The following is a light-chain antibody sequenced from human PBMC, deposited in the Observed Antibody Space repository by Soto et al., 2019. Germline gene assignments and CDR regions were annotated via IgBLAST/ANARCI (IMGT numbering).Light chain of an antibody. V-gene: IGLV1-51*01. CDR3: GTWDSSLSAGGV. CDR2: DNN. Sequence: QSALTQPASVSGSPGQSITISCTGTSSDVGGYNFVSWYQQYPGKAPKLMIYDNNKRPSGIPDRFSGSKSGTSATLGITGLQTGDEADYYCGTWDSSLSAGGVFGTGTKLTVL. J-gene: IGLJ1*01. CDR1: SSDVGGYNF.